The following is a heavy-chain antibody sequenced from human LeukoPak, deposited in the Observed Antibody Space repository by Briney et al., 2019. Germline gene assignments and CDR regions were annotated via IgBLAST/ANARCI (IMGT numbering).Heavy chain of an antibody. CDR1: GYTFTGYY. D-gene: IGHD3-22*01. V-gene: IGHV1-2*02. CDR3: ARGADYYDSSGYLVY. CDR2: INPNSGGT. J-gene: IGHJ4*02. Sequence: GASVKVSCKASGYTFTGYYMHWVRQAPGQGLEWMGWINPNSGGTSYAQKFQGRVTMTRDTSISTAYMELSRLRSDDTAVYYCARGADYYDSSGYLVYWGQGTLVTVSS.